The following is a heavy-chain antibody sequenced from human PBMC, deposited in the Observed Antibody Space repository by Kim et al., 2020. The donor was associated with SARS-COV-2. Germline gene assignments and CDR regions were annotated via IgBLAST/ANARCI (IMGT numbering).Heavy chain of an antibody. V-gene: IGHV4-34*01. CDR2: INHSGST. CDR1: GGSFSGYY. J-gene: IGHJ3*02. D-gene: IGHD2-15*01. CDR3: ARGPPWGVVVVAAIGAFDI. Sequence: SETLSLTCAVYGGSFSGYYWSWIRQPPGKGLEWIGEINHSGSTNYNPSLKSRVTISVDTSKNQFSLKLSSVTAADTAVYYCARGPPWGVVVVAAIGAFDIWGQGTMVTVSS.